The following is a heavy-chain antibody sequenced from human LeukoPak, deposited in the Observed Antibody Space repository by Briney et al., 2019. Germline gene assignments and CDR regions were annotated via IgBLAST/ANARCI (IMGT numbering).Heavy chain of an antibody. J-gene: IGHJ4*02. CDR1: GFTFSSYA. CDR2: ISGSGGST. D-gene: IGHD3-22*01. Sequence: PGGSLRLSCAASGFTFSSYAMSWVRQAPGKGLEWVSAISGSGGSTYYADSVKGRFTISRDNSKNTLYLQMNSLRAEDTAVYYCALPEGDDGSGAIDYWGQGTLVTVSS. CDR3: ALPEGDDGSGAIDY. V-gene: IGHV3-23*01.